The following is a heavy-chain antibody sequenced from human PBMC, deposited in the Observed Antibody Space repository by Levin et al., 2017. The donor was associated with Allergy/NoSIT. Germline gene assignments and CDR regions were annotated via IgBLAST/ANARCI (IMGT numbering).Heavy chain of an antibody. CDR2: INPNSGGT. J-gene: IGHJ4*02. D-gene: IGHD3-10*01. Sequence: ASVKVSCKASGYTFTGYYMHWVRQAPGQGLEWMGRINPNSGGTNYAQKFQGRVTMTRDTSISTAYMELSRLRSDDTAVYYCARDSSGTMVQGPVDYWGQGTLVTVSS. CDR3: ARDSSGTMVQGPVDY. CDR1: GYTFTGYY. V-gene: IGHV1-2*06.